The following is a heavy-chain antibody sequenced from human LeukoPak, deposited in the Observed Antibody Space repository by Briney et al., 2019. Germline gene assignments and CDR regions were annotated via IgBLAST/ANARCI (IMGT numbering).Heavy chain of an antibody. Sequence: SETLSLTCTVSGGSISSYYWSWIRQPPGKGLEWIGYIYYSGSTNYNPSLKSRVTISVDTSKNQFSLKPSSVTAADTAVYYCAREVRKGRDYAVDYWGQGTLVTVSS. J-gene: IGHJ4*02. CDR2: IYYSGST. D-gene: IGHD4-17*01. CDR3: AREVRKGRDYAVDY. CDR1: GGSISSYY. V-gene: IGHV4-59*01.